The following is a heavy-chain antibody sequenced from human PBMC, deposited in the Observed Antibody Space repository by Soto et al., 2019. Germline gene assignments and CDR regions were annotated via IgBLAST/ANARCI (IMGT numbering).Heavy chain of an antibody. CDR1: GGTFSSYA. J-gene: IGHJ3*02. Sequence: ASVKVSCKASGGTFSSYAISWVRQAPGQGLEWMGGIIPIFGTANYAQKFQGRVTITADESTSTADMELSSLRYEDTAVYYCARDQYGGYSGSYGAFDIWGQGTMVTVSS. CDR3: ARDQYGGYSGSYGAFDI. D-gene: IGHD1-26*01. CDR2: IIPIFGTA. V-gene: IGHV1-69*13.